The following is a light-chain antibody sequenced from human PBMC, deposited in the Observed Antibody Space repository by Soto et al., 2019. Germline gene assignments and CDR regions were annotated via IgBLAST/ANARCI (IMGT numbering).Light chain of an antibody. J-gene: IGKJ1*01. V-gene: IGKV1-27*01. CDR3: QKHNSARGT. CDR2: AAS. CDR1: QDINNY. Sequence: IQMTQSPSSLSASVGDRVTITCRASQDINNYLAWYQQKPGKVPKLLIYAASTLQSGVPSRFSGSGSGTDFTLTISSLQPEDVATYYCQKHNSARGTFGQGTKGDIK.